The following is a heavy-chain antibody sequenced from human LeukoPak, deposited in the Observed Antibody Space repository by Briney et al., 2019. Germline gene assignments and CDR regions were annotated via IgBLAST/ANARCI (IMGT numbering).Heavy chain of an antibody. V-gene: IGHV1-46*04. Sequence: GASVKVSCKASGYTFTSYYMHWVRQAPGQGEERMGVINPSGGSTSYAQKLQGRDTINRERSTRTVYMEMRSLRSEDTAVYYCARGIRGFSFDYWGQGTLVTVSS. CDR2: INPSGGST. CDR3: ARGIRGFSFDY. J-gene: IGHJ4*02. D-gene: IGHD3-3*01. CDR1: GYTFTSYY.